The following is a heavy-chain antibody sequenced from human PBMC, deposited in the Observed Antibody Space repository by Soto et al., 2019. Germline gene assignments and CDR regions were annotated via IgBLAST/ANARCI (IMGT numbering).Heavy chain of an antibody. CDR1: RGSFSSNKW. CDR3: AREGDSGYSLDY. J-gene: IGHJ4*02. V-gene: IGHV4-4*02. Sequence: SETLSLTCTVSRGSFSSNKWWSWARQPPGKGLEWIGEIHHRGSTNYNPSLKSRVTISLDTSRSQFSLNLDSVTAADTAVYFCAREGDSGYSLDYWGRGTLVTVS. D-gene: IGHD3-10*01. CDR2: IHHRGST.